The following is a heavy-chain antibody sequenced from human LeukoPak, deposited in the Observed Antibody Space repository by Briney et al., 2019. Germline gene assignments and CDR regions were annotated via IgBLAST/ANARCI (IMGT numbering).Heavy chain of an antibody. J-gene: IGHJ4*02. CDR2: ISAYNGNT. D-gene: IGHD4-23*01. V-gene: IGHV1-18*01. CDR1: GYTFTSYG. Sequence: GASVKVSCKASGYTFTSYGISWVRQAPGQGLEWMGWISAYNGNTNYAQKLQGRVTMTTDTSTSTAYMELRSLRSDDTAVYYCARAYLTTTVVTEGDDYWGQGTLVTVSS. CDR3: ARAYLTTTVVTEGDDY.